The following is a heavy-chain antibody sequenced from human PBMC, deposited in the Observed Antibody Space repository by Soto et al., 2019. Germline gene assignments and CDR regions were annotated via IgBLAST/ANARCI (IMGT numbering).Heavy chain of an antibody. V-gene: IGHV3-74*01. CDR2: INSDGSST. CDR3: VRTSLVVAAATREDY. CDR1: GFTFSSYW. J-gene: IGHJ4*02. D-gene: IGHD2-15*01. Sequence: EVQLVESGGGLVQPGGSLRLSCAAYGFTFSSYWMHWVRQAPGKGLVWVSRINSDGSSTSYEDSVKGRFTISRDNAKNTLYLQMNSLRAEDTAVYYCVRTSLVVAAATREDYWGQGTLVTVSS.